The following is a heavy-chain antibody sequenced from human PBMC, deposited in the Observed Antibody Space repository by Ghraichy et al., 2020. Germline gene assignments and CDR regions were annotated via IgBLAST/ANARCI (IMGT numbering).Heavy chain of an antibody. D-gene: IGHD6-19*01. CDR1: GFSLSNARMG. CDR3: ARIQLGLGEQWLVLTSFDY. V-gene: IGHV2-26*01. Sequence: SGPTLVKPTETLTLTCTVSGFSLSNARMGVSWIRQPPGKALEWLAHIFSNDEKSYSTSLKSRLTISKDTSKSQVVLTMTNMDPVDTATYYCARIQLGLGEQWLVLTSFDYWGQGTLVTVSS. J-gene: IGHJ4*02. CDR2: IFSNDEK.